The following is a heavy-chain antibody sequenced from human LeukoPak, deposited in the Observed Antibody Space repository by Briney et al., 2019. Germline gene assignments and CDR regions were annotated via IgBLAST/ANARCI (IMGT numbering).Heavy chain of an antibody. CDR1: GYAFTSYY. V-gene: IGHV1-46*01. J-gene: IGHJ2*01. CDR2: INPNGGST. Sequence: ASVKVSCKALGYAFTSYYINWVRQAPGQGLEWMGIINPNGGSTSYAQKFQGRVTMTRDTSTSTVYMELSSLRSEDTAVYYCARANWDWYFDLWGRGTLVTVSS. D-gene: IGHD7-27*01. CDR3: ARANWDWYFDL.